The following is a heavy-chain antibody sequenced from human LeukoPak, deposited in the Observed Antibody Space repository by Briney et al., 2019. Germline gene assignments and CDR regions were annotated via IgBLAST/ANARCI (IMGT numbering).Heavy chain of an antibody. J-gene: IGHJ4*02. V-gene: IGHV4-34*01. CDR2: INHSGST. D-gene: IGHD3-9*01. CDR3: ARGGYDILTGYYLYYFDH. Sequence: SETLSLTCAVYGGSFSGYYWSWIRQPPGKGLEWIGEINHSGSTNYNPSLKSRVTISVDTSKNQFSLKLSSVTAADAAVYYCARGGYDILTGYYLYYFDHWGQGTLVTVSS. CDR1: GGSFSGYY.